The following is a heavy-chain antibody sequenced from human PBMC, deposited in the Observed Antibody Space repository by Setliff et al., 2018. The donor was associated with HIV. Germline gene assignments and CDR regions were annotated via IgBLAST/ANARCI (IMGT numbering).Heavy chain of an antibody. D-gene: IGHD6-19*01. Sequence: GASVKVSCKASGGTFSSYAISWVRQAPGQGLEWMGGIIPKSDGTNYAQKFQGWITMTRGTSISTAYMELSSLRSEDTAVYYCAREGAVADAFDIWGQGTMVTVSS. J-gene: IGHJ3*02. V-gene: IGHV1-2*04. CDR1: GGTFSSYA. CDR2: IIPKSDGT. CDR3: AREGAVADAFDI.